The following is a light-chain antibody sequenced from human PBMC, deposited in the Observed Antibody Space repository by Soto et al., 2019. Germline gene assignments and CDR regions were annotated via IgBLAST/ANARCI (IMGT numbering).Light chain of an antibody. J-gene: IGKJ1*01. CDR2: AAS. CDR3: TESYNTPPP. CDR1: QSISNY. V-gene: IGKV1-39*01. Sequence: IQITQSPSSLSASVGDRVSITCRASQSISNYLNWYQQNPGKAPKVLIYAASSLQSGVPSRFSGSGSETDFSFNIGSLQSEFFTTNYGTESYNTPPPFGLGTKV.